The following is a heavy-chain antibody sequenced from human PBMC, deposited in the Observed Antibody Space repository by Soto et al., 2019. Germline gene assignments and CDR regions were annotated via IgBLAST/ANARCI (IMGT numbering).Heavy chain of an antibody. Sequence: GESLKISCKGSGYSFTSYWIGWVRQMPGKGLEWMGIIYPGDSDTTYSPSFQGQVTISVDKSISHAYLQWSSLKASDTAMYYCARRGIAAAGTLRLGGMDVWGQGTTVIVSS. CDR2: IYPGDSDT. D-gene: IGHD6-13*01. CDR3: ARRGIAAAGTLRLGGMDV. CDR1: GYSFTSYW. J-gene: IGHJ6*02. V-gene: IGHV5-51*01.